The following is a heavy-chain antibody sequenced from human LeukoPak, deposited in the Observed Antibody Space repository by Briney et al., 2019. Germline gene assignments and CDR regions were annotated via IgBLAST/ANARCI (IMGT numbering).Heavy chain of an antibody. D-gene: IGHD2-2*01. J-gene: IGHJ6*02. CDR1: GYTFTSYA. CDR3: ASPTKGYCSSTSCQYYYYGMDV. CDR2: INTNTGSP. Sequence: ASVKVSCKASGYTFTSYAMNWVRQAPGQGLEWMGWINTNTGSPTYAQGFTGRFVFSLDTSVSTAYLQISSLKAEDTAVYYCASPTKGYCSSTSCQYYYYGMDVWGQGTTVTVSS. V-gene: IGHV7-4-1*02.